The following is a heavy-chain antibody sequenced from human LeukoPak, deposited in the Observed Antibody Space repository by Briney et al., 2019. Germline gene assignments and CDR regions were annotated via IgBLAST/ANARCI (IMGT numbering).Heavy chain of an antibody. Sequence: PGGSLRLSCAASGFTFSSYAMSWARQAPGKGLEWVSVISGSGGSTYYADSVKGRFTISRDNSKNTLYLQMNSLRAEDTAVYYCARTPDSSGYYLDYWGQGTLVTVSS. CDR1: GFTFSSYA. CDR3: ARTPDSSGYYLDY. D-gene: IGHD3-22*01. CDR2: ISGSGGST. V-gene: IGHV3-23*01. J-gene: IGHJ4*02.